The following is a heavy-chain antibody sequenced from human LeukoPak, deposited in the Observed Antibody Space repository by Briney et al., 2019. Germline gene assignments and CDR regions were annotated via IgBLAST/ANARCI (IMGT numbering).Heavy chain of an antibody. CDR1: GFTFSSYS. J-gene: IGHJ4*02. V-gene: IGHV3-48*04. CDR2: ISSSSSTI. D-gene: IGHD6-13*01. Sequence: GGSLRLSCAASGFTFSSYSMNWVRQAPGKGLEWVSYISSSSSTIYYADSVKGRFTISRDNAKNSLYLQMNSLRAEDTAVYYCASGIPRRDYWGQGTLVTVSS. CDR3: ASGIPRRDY.